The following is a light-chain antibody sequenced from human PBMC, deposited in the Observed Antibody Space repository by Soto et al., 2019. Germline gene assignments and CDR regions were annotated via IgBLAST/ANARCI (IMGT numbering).Light chain of an antibody. Sequence: SYELAQPPSVSVSPGQTATITCSGDNLGHKYACWYQQKPGQSPVLVIYQDSQRPSGIPERFSVSNSGNTSTLNISATQTIDEADYYCQAWDSDTEVFGGGTKLTVL. CDR1: NLGHKY. J-gene: IGLJ2*01. CDR2: QDS. CDR3: QAWDSDTEV. V-gene: IGLV3-1*01.